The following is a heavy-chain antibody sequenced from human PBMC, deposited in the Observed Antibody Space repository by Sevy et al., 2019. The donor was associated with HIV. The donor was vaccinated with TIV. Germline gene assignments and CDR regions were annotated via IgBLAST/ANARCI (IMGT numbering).Heavy chain of an antibody. D-gene: IGHD4-17*01. CDR1: GYTLTELS. CDR2: FDTEDGET. J-gene: IGHJ4*02. V-gene: IGHV1-24*01. Sequence: ASVKVSCKVSGYTLTELSMHWVRQAPGKGLEWMGSFDTEDGETLYAQKFQGRVTMTEDTSTDTAYMELSSLRSEDTAVYYCAKNTDYGDSDYWGQGTLVTVSS. CDR3: AKNTDYGDSDY.